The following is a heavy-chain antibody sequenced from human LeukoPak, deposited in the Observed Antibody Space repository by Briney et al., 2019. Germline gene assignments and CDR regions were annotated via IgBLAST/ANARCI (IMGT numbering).Heavy chain of an antibody. D-gene: IGHD6-13*01. CDR2: INHSGST. CDR1: GGSFSGYY. CDR3: ARQQLEAAFDI. V-gene: IGHV4-34*01. J-gene: IGHJ3*02. Sequence: SETLSLTCAVYGGSFSGYYWSWIRQPPGKGLEWIGEINHSGSTNYNPSLKSRVTISVDTSKNQFSLKLSSVTAADTAVYYCARQQLEAAFDIWGQGTMVTVSS.